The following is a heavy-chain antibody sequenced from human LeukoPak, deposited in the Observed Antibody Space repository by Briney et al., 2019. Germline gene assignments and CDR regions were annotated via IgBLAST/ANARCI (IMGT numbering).Heavy chain of an antibody. CDR3: ARGIDSSGYLEYFQH. V-gene: IGHV1-69*04. CDR2: IIPILGIA. Sequence: SVKVSCKASGGTFSSYAISWVRQAPGQGLEWMGRIIPILGIANYAQKFQGRVTITADKSTSTAYMELSSLRSEDTAVYYCARGIDSSGYLEYFQHWGQGTLVTVSS. J-gene: IGHJ1*01. CDR1: GGTFSSYA. D-gene: IGHD3-22*01.